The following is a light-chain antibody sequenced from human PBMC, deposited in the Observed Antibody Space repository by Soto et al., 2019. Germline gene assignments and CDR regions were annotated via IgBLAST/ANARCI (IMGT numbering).Light chain of an antibody. CDR1: QSLVYSDGNTY. J-gene: IGKJ1*01. V-gene: IGKV2-30*01. CDR3: MQGTNWPPTWT. Sequence: DVVMTQSPLSLPVTLGQPASISCRSSQSLVYSDGNTYLNWFQQRPGQSPRRLIYKVSNRDSGVPDRFSGSGSGTDFTLKISRVEAADVGVYYCMQGTNWPPTWTFGQGTKVEIK. CDR2: KVS.